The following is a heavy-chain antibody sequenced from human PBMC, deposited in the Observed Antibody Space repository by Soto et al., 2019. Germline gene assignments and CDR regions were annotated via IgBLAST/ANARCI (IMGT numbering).Heavy chain of an antibody. D-gene: IGHD3-9*01. CDR1: GFTFTNSA. CDR3: AAASYYDILTGDFDS. Sequence: GASVKVSRKASGFTFTNSAVQWVRQARGQRLEWIGWIVVGSGNTNYAQKFQERVTITRDLSTSTAYMELSSLRSEDTAVYYCAAASYYDILTGDFDSWGQGTLVTVSS. CDR2: IVVGSGNT. J-gene: IGHJ4*02. V-gene: IGHV1-58*01.